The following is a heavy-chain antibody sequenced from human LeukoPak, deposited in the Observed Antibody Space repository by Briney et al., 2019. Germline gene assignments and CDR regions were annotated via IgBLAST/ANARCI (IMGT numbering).Heavy chain of an antibody. CDR2: IYSGGST. D-gene: IGHD3-22*01. CDR1: GFTVSSNY. J-gene: IGHJ4*02. Sequence: GGSLRLSCAASGFTVSSNYMSWVRQAPGKGLEWVSVIYSGGSTYYADSVKGRFTISRHNSKNTLYLQMNSLRAEDTAVYYCARIPTDYCDSSGYRYFDYWGQGTLVTVSS. V-gene: IGHV3-53*04. CDR3: ARIPTDYCDSSGYRYFDY.